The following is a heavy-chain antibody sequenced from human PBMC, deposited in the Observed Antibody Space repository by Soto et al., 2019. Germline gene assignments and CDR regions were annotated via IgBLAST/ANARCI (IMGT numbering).Heavy chain of an antibody. Sequence: GGSLRLSCAASGFTFSSYAMSWVRQAPGKGLEWVSAISGSGGSTYYADSVKGRFTISRDNSKNTLYLQMNSLRAEDTAVYYCAKDRWYGGKVSGTIDYWGQGTLVTVSS. CDR2: ISGSGGST. CDR1: GFTFSSYA. V-gene: IGHV3-23*01. J-gene: IGHJ4*02. D-gene: IGHD2-15*01. CDR3: AKDRWYGGKVSGTIDY.